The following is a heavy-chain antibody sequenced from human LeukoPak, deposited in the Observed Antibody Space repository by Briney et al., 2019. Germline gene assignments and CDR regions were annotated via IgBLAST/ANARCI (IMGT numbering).Heavy chain of an antibody. Sequence: PGGSLGLSCAASGFTLGNYWMHWVRQAPGKGLVWVSRGDGDGSHSTYADSVKGRFTISRDNARNTLYLQMNRLTGEDTAVYYRAYSDHFDTWGQGTLVTVSS. CDR2: GDGDGSHS. CDR3: AYSDHFDT. V-gene: IGHV3-74*03. J-gene: IGHJ4*02. CDR1: GFTLGNYW. D-gene: IGHD4-17*01.